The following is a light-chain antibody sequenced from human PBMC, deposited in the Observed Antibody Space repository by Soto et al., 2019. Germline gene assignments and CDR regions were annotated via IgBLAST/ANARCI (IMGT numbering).Light chain of an antibody. Sequence: DIQMTQSPSSLSASIGDRVTISCRASQNVATYLNWYQQKPGKAPKLLIYLASTLQSGVPSRFSGSGSGTDFTLTISSLQPEDFAVYYCQQYNNWPLTFGGGTTVEIK. CDR3: QQYNNWPLT. V-gene: IGKV1-39*01. J-gene: IGKJ4*01. CDR2: LAS. CDR1: QNVATY.